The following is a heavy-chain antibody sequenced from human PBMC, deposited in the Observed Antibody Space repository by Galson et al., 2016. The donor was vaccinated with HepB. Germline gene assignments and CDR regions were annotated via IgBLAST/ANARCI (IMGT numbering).Heavy chain of an antibody. J-gene: IGHJ4*02. CDR3: ARNLLFDWLSRADFDY. V-gene: IGHV3-30*04. D-gene: IGHD3-9*01. CDR2: ISYDGSHK. Sequence: SLRLSCAASGFTFSTYAIHWVRQAPGKGLEWVAVISYDGSHKYYADSVKGRFTISRDNSKDTLYLQMNSLRAEDTAVYYCARNLLFDWLSRADFDYWGQGTLVTVSS. CDR1: GFTFSTYA.